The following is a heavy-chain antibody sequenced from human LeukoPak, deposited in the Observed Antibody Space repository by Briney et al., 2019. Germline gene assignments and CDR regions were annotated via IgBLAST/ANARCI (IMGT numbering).Heavy chain of an antibody. CDR1: GFTFSNYW. CDR2: INSDGSST. D-gene: IGHD4-17*01. Sequence: GGSLRLSCAASGFTFSNYWMHWVRQAPGKGLVWVSRINSDGSSTDYADSVKGRFTISRDNAKNSLYLQINSLRAEDTAVYYCARASWDYGAAVVDYWGQGTLVTVSS. J-gene: IGHJ4*02. V-gene: IGHV3-74*01. CDR3: ARASWDYGAAVVDY.